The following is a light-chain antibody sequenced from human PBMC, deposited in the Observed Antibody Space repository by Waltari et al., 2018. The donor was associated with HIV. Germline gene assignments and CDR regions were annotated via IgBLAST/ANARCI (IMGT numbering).Light chain of an antibody. V-gene: IGKV1-33*01. Sequence: DIQMTQSPSSLSASVGDRVTITCRASQDISNYLNWFQQRPGTAPNLLIFDASNLHTGFSSMFSGRGSGRDFSLTITNLQPDDSAIYFCQQYDNFPRTFGGGTKVQIK. CDR3: QQYDNFPRT. CDR2: DAS. CDR1: QDISNY. J-gene: IGKJ4*01.